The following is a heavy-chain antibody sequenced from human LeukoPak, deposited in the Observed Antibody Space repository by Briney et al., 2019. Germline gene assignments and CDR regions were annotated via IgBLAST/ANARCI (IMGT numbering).Heavy chain of an antibody. D-gene: IGHD6-13*01. CDR2: INHSGST. J-gene: IGHJ4*02. CDR3: ARGRAAAAY. Sequence: SETLSLTRAVYGGPFGGYYWSWIRQPPGKGLEWIGEINHSGSTNYNPSLKSRVTISVDTSKNQFSLKLSSVTAADTAVYYCARGRAAAAYWGQGTLVTVSS. CDR1: GGPFGGYY. V-gene: IGHV4-34*01.